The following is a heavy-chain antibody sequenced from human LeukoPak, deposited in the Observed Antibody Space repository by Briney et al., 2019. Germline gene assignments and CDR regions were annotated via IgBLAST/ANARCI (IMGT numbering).Heavy chain of an antibody. Sequence: ASVKVSCKASGYTFTGYYMHWVRQAPGQGLEWMGRINPNSGGTNYAQKFQGRVTMTRDTSISTAYMELSRLRSADTAVYYCASSGGYSYGYHSWGQGTLVTVSS. J-gene: IGHJ5*02. D-gene: IGHD5-18*01. CDR1: GYTFTGYY. CDR2: INPNSGGT. V-gene: IGHV1-2*06. CDR3: ASSGGYSYGYHS.